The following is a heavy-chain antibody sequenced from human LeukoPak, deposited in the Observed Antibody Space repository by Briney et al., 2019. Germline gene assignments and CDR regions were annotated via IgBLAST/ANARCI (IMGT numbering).Heavy chain of an antibody. CDR3: ARGLRREQQLLRAFDY. J-gene: IGHJ4*02. CDR2: MNPNSGNT. D-gene: IGHD6-13*01. Sequence: ASVEVSCKASVYTFTNYDINWARQASGQGLEWMGWMNPNSGNTGSAQKFQGRVTMTSNTSISTAYMELSSLRSEDTAVYYCARGLRREQQLLRAFDYWSQGTPVTVSS. V-gene: IGHV1-8*01. CDR1: VYTFTNYD.